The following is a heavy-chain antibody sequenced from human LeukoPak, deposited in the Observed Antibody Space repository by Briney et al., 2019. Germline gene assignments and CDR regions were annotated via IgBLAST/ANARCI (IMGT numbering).Heavy chain of an antibody. CDR2: IYYSGST. J-gene: IGHJ5*02. V-gene: IGHV4-59*08. CDR1: GGSISSYY. CDR3: ASTPALPYSSSWHLLNWFDP. Sequence: PSETLSLTCTVSGGSISSYYWSWIRQPPGKGLEWIGYIYYSGSTNYNPSLKSRVTISVDTSKNQFSLKLSSVTAADTAVYYCASTPALPYSSSWHLLNWFDPWGQGTLVTVSS. D-gene: IGHD6-13*01.